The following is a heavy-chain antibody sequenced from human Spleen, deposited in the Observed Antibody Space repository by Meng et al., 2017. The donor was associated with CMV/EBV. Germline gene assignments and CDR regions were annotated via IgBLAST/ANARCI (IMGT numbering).Heavy chain of an antibody. V-gene: IGHV3-7*01. D-gene: IGHD3-10*01. J-gene: IGHJ5*01. CDR3: ARWVGVTVRGGQGFDS. CDR2: VKKDESEK. CDR1: GFNFTDYA. Sequence: GESLKISCAASGFNFTDYAMSWVRQAPGKGLEWVAHVKKDESEKFYVDSVKGRFAISRDNAKNSLYLQVNSLRVEDTAVYYCARWVGVTVRGGQGFDSWGQGTLVTVSS.